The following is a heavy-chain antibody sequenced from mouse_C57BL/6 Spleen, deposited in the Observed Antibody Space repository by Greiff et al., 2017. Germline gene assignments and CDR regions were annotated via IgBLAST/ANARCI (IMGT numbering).Heavy chain of an antibody. CDR2: INPSTGGT. D-gene: IGHD2-4*01. V-gene: IGHV1-42*01. CDR3: ARGYYDYDRGYFDV. Sequence: VQLQQSGPELVKPGASVKISCKASGYSFTGYYMNWVKQSPEKSLEWIGEINPSTGGTTYNQKFKAKATLTVDKSSSTAYMQLKSLTSEDSAVYYCARGYYDYDRGYFDVWGTGTTVTVSS. CDR1: GYSFTGYY. J-gene: IGHJ1*03.